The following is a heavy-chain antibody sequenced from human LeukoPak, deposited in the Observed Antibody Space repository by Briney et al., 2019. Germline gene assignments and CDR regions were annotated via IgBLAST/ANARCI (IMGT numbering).Heavy chain of an antibody. CDR2: MNPNGIAA. CDR3: ARGRLSTL. Sequence: ASVNVSCKASGYPFSICDVNWVRQAAGQGLEWLGWMNPNGIAARYSQKFQDRVTLTMDTSTSTAYLELSSLRSEDTAVYYCARGRLSTLWARGTLVTVSS. D-gene: IGHD2-2*01. CDR1: GYPFSICD. J-gene: IGHJ4*01. V-gene: IGHV1-8*01.